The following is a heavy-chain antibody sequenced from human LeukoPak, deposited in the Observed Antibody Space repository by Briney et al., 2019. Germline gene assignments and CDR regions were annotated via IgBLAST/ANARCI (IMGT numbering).Heavy chain of an antibody. D-gene: IGHD2-8*01. CDR3: ANEGPNFDY. CDR2: ISYDGSNK. V-gene: IGHV3-30-3*02. J-gene: IGHJ4*02. CDR1: GFTFRSYA. Sequence: GGSLRLSCAASGFTFRSYAMHWVRQAPGKGLEWVAVISYDGSNKYYADSVKGRFTISRDNSKNTVYLQMNSLRVEDTAVYYCANEGPNFDYWGQGTLVTVSS.